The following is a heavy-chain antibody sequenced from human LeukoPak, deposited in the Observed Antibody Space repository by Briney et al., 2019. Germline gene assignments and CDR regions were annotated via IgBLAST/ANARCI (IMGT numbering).Heavy chain of an antibody. CDR1: GRSTSSYS. V-gene: IGHV4-59*08. D-gene: IGHD3-10*01. CDR3: ARHSGSGWFDP. Sequence: SETLSLTCTVSGRSTSSYSWIWIRQPPGKGLEWIGYLYNGGSTSYNPSLKRRVTVSVGTSKNQFSLRLSSVTAADTAVYYCARHSGSGWFDPWGQGTLVTVSS. J-gene: IGHJ5*02. CDR2: LYNGGST.